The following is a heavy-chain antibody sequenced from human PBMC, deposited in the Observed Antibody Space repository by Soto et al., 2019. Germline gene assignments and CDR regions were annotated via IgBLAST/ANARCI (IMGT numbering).Heavy chain of an antibody. V-gene: IGHV4-59*01. CDR3: ALRSMAVVPEY. Sequence: QVQLQESGPGLVKPSETLSLTCAVSGDSISSYYCMWIRQPPGKGLESIGYLYYGRSANYNPSLTSRVSWSADTATTRCSLTLSSMTAADTAVYYCALRSMAVVPEYWGQGTLVTVSS. J-gene: IGHJ4*02. CDR1: GDSISSYY. CDR2: LYYGRSA. D-gene: IGHD3-22*01.